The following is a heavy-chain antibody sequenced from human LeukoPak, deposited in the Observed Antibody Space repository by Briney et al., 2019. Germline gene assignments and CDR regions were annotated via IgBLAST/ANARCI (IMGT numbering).Heavy chain of an antibody. J-gene: IGHJ4*02. CDR2: ISYDGSNK. D-gene: IGHD1-26*01. CDR1: GFTFSSYG. CDR3: AKDGGWELLYNYFDY. Sequence: PGRCLRLSCAASGFTFSSYGMHWVRQAPGKGLEWVAVISYDGSNKYYADSVKGRFTISRDNSKNTLYLQMNSLRAEDTAVYYCAKDGGWELLYNYFDYWGQGTLVTVSS. V-gene: IGHV3-30*18.